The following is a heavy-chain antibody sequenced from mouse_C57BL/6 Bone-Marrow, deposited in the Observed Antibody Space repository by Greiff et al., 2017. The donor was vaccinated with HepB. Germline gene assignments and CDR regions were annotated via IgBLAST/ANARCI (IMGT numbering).Heavy chain of an antibody. CDR2: ISYDGSN. Sequence: DVKLQESGPGLVKPSQSLSLTCSVTGYSITSGYYWNWIRQFPGNKLEWMGYISYDGSNNYNPSLKNRISITRDTSKNQFFLKLNSVTTEDTATYYCASLIDSSGGDYWGQGTTLTVSS. CDR1: GYSITSGYY. V-gene: IGHV3-6*01. D-gene: IGHD3-2*02. CDR3: ASLIDSSGGDY. J-gene: IGHJ2*01.